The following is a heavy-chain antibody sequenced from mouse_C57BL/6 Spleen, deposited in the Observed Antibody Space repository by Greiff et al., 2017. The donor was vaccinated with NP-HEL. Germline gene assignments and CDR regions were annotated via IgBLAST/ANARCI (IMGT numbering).Heavy chain of an antibody. CDR1: GYTFTSYW. Sequence: QVQLQQPGAELVKPGASVKMSCKASGYTFTSYWITWVKQRPGQGLEWIGDIYPGSGSTNYNEKFKSKATLTVDTSSSTAYMQLSSLTSEDSAVYYCARDRDFNWDVDYWGQGTTLTVSS. D-gene: IGHD4-1*01. J-gene: IGHJ2*01. CDR2: IYPGSGST. V-gene: IGHV1-55*01. CDR3: ARDRDFNWDVDY.